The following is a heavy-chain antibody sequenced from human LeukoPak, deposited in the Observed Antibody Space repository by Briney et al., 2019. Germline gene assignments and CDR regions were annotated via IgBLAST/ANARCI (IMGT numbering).Heavy chain of an antibody. Sequence: GGSLRLSCAASGFTFSSYAISWVRQAPGKGLEWVSAISGSGGSTYYADSVKGRFTISRDNSKNTLYLQMNSLRAEDTAVYYCAYGAADTHYCFDYEGQGTLVTVSP. D-gene: IGHD6-13*01. CDR2: ISGSGGST. CDR1: GFTFSSYA. J-gene: IGHJ4*02. CDR3: AYGAADTHYCFDY. V-gene: IGHV3-23*01.